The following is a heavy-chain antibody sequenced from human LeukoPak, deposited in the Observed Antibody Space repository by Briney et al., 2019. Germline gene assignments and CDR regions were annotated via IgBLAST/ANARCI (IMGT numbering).Heavy chain of an antibody. CDR2: IKQDGSEK. Sequence: GGSLRLSCAASGFTFSSYWMSWVRQAPGKGLEWVANIKQDGSEKYYVDSVKGRFTISRDSAKNSLYLQMNSLRAEDTAVYYCARAYYDILTGYDHYFDYWGQGTLVTVSS. CDR1: GFTFSSYW. D-gene: IGHD3-9*01. CDR3: ARAYYDILTGYDHYFDY. V-gene: IGHV3-7*04. J-gene: IGHJ4*02.